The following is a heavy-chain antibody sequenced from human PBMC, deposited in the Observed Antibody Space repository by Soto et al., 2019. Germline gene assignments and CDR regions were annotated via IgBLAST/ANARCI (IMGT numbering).Heavy chain of an antibody. CDR3: GGYSSIRPGNWFDP. CDR1: GDSVSSNSAA. D-gene: IGHD6-13*01. V-gene: IGHV6-1*01. J-gene: IGHJ5*02. Sequence: PSQTLSLTCAISGDSVSSNSAAWNLIRQSPSRGLEWLGRTYYRSKWYNDYAVSVKSRITINPDTSKNQFSLQLNSVTPEDTAVYYCGGYSSIRPGNWFDPWGQGTLVTVSS. CDR2: TYYRSKWYN.